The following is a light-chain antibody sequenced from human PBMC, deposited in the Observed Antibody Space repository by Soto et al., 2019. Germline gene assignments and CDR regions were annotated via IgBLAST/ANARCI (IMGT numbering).Light chain of an antibody. J-gene: IGLJ1*01. CDR1: SVGASNY. V-gene: IGLV2-14*01. CDR2: EVS. CDR3: SSYTSSNTLEV. Sequence: QSVLIQPASVSGSPGQSITISCTGTSVGASNYVSWYQHHPHRAPKLLIYEVSYRPSGVSNRFSGSKSGNTASLTISGLQAEDEADYYCSSYTSSNTLEVFGIGTKVTLL.